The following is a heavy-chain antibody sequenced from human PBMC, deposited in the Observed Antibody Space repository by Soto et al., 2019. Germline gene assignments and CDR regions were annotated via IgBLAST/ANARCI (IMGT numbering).Heavy chain of an antibody. Sequence: EVQLVESGGGLVKPGGSLRLSCAASGFTFSRYSMNWVRQAPGKGLEWVSSISSSSSYTYYADSVKGRFTISRDNAKNALYLQMNSLRAEDTAVYYCARDRLVAATSAPPYSYFGMDVWGQGTTVTVSS. D-gene: IGHD2-15*01. CDR3: ARDRLVAATSAPPYSYFGMDV. J-gene: IGHJ6*02. CDR1: GFTFSRYS. V-gene: IGHV3-21*01. CDR2: ISSSSSYT.